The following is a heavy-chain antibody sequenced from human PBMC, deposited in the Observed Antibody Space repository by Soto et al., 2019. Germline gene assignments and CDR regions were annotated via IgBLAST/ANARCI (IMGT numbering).Heavy chain of an antibody. CDR1: VAYLASYF. D-gene: IGHD2-2*02. Sequence: PSETXPLTCCFSASLPVAYLASYFWSWIRQPPGKGLEWIGEINHIGSPNYSPSLKSRVTISFDTSNSHFCLNFKSVTDAETDVYYSERAPFLQCYKEYYGMEVWGQATTVTVSS. J-gene: IGHJ6*02. CDR3: ERAPFLQCYKEYYGMEV. CDR2: INHIGSP. V-gene: IGHV4-34*01.